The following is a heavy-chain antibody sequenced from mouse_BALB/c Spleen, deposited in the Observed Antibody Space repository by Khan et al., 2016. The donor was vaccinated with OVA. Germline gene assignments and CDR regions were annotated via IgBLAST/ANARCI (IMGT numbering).Heavy chain of an antibody. V-gene: IGHV1-5*01. J-gene: IGHJ2*01. D-gene: IGHD2-4*01. CDR1: GYSFTSYW. CDR2: IYPGNSDN. CDR3: TRSYDSYYFDY. Sequence: EVQRVESGTVLARPGASVKMSCKASGYSFTSYWMHWVKQRPGQGLEWIGAIYPGNSDNRYNQKFKGTATLTAVTSASTAYMALSRLTHADSAVYYWTRSYDSYYFDYWGQGTTRTVSS.